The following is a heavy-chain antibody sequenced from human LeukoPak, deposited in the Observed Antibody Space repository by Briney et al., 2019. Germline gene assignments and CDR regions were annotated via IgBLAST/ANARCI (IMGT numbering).Heavy chain of an antibody. CDR2: INPRGGST. J-gene: IGHJ6*04. V-gene: IGHV1-46*01. D-gene: IGHD2-2*01. CDR1: GYTFTSYY. CDR3: ARDPDCSSTSCYEDYYYGMDV. Sequence: ASVKVSCRASGYTFTSYYMHWVRQAPGQGLEGMGRINPRGGSTSHAQKFQGRGTMIRDTSTSTVYMELSSVRSEDTAVYYCARDPDCSSTSCYEDYYYGMDVWGKGTTVTVSS.